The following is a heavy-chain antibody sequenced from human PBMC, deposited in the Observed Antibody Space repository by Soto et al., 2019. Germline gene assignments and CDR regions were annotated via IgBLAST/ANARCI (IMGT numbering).Heavy chain of an antibody. D-gene: IGHD2-2*01. CDR1: GGTFSSYA. Sequence: QVQLVQSGAEVKKPGSSVKVSCKASGGTFSSYAISWVRQAPGQGLEWMGGIIPIFGTANYAQKFQGRVTLTADKSTSTAYMELSSLRSEDTAVYYCARRYCSSTSCYGRGYYYYGMDVWGQGTTVTVSS. CDR2: IIPIFGTA. J-gene: IGHJ6*02. CDR3: ARRYCSSTSCYGRGYYYYGMDV. V-gene: IGHV1-69*06.